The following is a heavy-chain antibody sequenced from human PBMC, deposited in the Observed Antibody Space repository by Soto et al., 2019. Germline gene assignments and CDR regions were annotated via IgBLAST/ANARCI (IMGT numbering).Heavy chain of an antibody. CDR2: IFHRGST. Sequence: QVRLQQSGPGLVRPSQTLALTCSVSGGSISRDDSYWTWLRRHPGRGLEWIGYIFHRGSTKFNPTLQSRVSMSLDTSHNRFSLTLSSVTAADTAVYFCARGINMFGVVYLASWGLGSLVTVSS. D-gene: IGHD3-3*02. CDR3: ARGINMFGVVYLAS. V-gene: IGHV4-31*03. J-gene: IGHJ4*02. CDR1: GGSISRDDSY.